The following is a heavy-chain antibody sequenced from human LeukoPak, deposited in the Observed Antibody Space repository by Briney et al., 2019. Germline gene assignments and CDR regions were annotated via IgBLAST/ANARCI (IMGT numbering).Heavy chain of an antibody. CDR1: GFTFHDYA. CDR2: ISGDGGSA. D-gene: IGHD3-10*01. J-gene: IGHJ4*02. Sequence: PGGSLRLSCVASGFTFHDYAMSWVRQVPGKGLEWVSLISGDGGSASYADSVKGRFTISRDNSKNSLYLQMNSLRTEDTAFYYCAKASSGSSSRPVDYWGQGTLVTVSS. V-gene: IGHV3-43*02. CDR3: AKASSGSSSRPVDY.